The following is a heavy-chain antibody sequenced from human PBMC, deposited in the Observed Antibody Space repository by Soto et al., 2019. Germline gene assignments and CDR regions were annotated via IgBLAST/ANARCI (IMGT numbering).Heavy chain of an antibody. V-gene: IGHV4-34*01. CDR2: INHSGST. D-gene: IGHD3-9*01. CDR1: GGSFSGYY. J-gene: IGHJ4*02. CDR3: AREYYDILTGYSDGGF. Sequence: QVQLQQWGAGLLKPSETLSLTCAVYGGSFSGYYWSWIRQPPGKGLEWIGEINHSGSTNYNPSLKSLVTISVDTSKNQFSLKLSSVTAADTAVYYCAREYYDILTGYSDGGFWGQGTLVTVSS.